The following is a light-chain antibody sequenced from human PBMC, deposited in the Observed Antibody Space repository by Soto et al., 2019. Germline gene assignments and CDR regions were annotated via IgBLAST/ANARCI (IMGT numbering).Light chain of an antibody. CDR1: SSDIGGYDY. V-gene: IGLV2-14*01. CDR3: SSYTSTSTLVV. J-gene: IGLJ2*01. CDR2: DVT. Sequence: QSVLTQPASVSGSPGQSITISCTGTSSDIGGYDYVSWYQQYPGKVPKLMIYDVTNRASGVPSRFSASKSGDTASLTISGLQAEDDDDYYCSSYTSTSTLVVFGGGTKLTVL.